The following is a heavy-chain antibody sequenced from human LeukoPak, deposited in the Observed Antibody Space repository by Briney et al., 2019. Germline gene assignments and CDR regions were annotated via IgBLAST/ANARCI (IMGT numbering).Heavy chain of an antibody. Sequence: PGGSLRLSCAASGFTFNIYTINWVRQAPGKGLEWVSSISSRGNNIYYADSLRGRFTVSRDNAKNSLFLQMNSLRVEGTAVYYCARVAGYCDSTSNCYSDYWGQGTLVTVSS. CDR1: GFTFNIYT. D-gene: IGHD2-2*01. J-gene: IGHJ4*02. CDR2: ISSRGNNI. CDR3: ARVAGYCDSTSNCYSDY. V-gene: IGHV3-21*01.